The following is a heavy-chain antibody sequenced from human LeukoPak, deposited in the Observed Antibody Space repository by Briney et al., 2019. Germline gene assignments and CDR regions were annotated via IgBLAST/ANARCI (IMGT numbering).Heavy chain of an antibody. V-gene: IGHV4-59*01. CDR2: IYYRGST. Sequence: PSETLSLTCTVSGGSISGYYWSWIRQPPGKGLEWIGYIYYRGSTNYNPSLMSRASISVDTSKNQFSLKLDSLTAADTAVYYCAKFSRWLPFEYWGQGALVTVSS. D-gene: IGHD5-12*01. CDR3: AKFSRWLPFEY. J-gene: IGHJ4*02. CDR1: GGSISGYY.